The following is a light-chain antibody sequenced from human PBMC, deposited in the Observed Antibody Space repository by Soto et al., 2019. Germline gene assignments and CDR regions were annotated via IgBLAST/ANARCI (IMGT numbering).Light chain of an antibody. J-gene: IGKJ4*01. CDR2: AAT. Sequence: DIQMTQPPSSVTVSVGDRVTITCRARQSISSWLVLYQQKAEKAPQLVIYAATSSQRGVRSRLSGSGSGTDFTLTTRSLQPEDFATYYWQQANTLPLTLGGGTKVDIK. CDR1: QSISSW. CDR3: QQANTLPLT. V-gene: IGKV1-12*01.